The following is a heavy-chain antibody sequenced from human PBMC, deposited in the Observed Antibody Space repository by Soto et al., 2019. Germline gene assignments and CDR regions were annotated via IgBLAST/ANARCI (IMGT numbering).Heavy chain of an antibody. Sequence: SSETLSLTCTVSGGSISSSSYYWGWIRQQPGKGMEWIGYIYYSGSTYYNPSLKSRVTISVDTSRSQFSMKLSSVTAAESAVYYCAAGGGLPRYYWGQGTLVTVSS. CDR3: AAGGGLPRYY. V-gene: IGHV4-39*01. CDR1: GGSISSSSYY. CDR2: IYYSGST. D-gene: IGHD5-12*01. J-gene: IGHJ4*02.